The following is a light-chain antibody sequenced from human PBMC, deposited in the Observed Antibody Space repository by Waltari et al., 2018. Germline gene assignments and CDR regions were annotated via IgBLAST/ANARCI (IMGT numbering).Light chain of an antibody. Sequence: QLVLTQSPSASDSLGASVKLTCTLSSGHSSNIIAWHQQQPEKGPRYLMKVNSDGSHSKGDEIPDRFSGSSSGAERYLTISSLQSEDEADYYCQTGGHGTWVFGGGTKLTIL. CDR3: QTGGHGTWV. J-gene: IGLJ3*02. CDR1: SGHSSNI. CDR2: VNSDGSH. V-gene: IGLV4-69*01.